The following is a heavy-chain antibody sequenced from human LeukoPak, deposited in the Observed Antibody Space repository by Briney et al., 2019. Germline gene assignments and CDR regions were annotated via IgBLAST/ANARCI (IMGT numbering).Heavy chain of an antibody. Sequence: SETLSLTCTVSGGSISSYYWSWIRQPPGKGLEWIEYIYYSGSTNYNPSLKSRVTISVDTSKNQFSLKLSSVTAADTAMYYCARDLGGMWAIYGRAFDIWGQGTMVTVSS. CDR2: IYYSGST. CDR3: ARDLGGMWAIYGRAFDI. V-gene: IGHV4-59*01. D-gene: IGHD1-26*01. J-gene: IGHJ3*02. CDR1: GGSISSYY.